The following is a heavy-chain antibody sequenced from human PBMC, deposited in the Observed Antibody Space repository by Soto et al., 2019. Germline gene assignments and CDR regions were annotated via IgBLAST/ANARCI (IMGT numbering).Heavy chain of an antibody. V-gene: IGHV4-38-2*01. CDR1: GYSISSGYY. CDR3: EKYGENYYDGMDV. Sequence: AETLSLTCAVSGYSISSGYYWGWIRQPPGKGLEWIGNIYHSGSTYYSPSLKSRVTISMDTSKNQFSLKLSSVTAADTAMYYCEKYGENYYDGMDVWGQGTTVTVSS. J-gene: IGHJ6*02. D-gene: IGHD4-17*01. CDR2: IYHSGST.